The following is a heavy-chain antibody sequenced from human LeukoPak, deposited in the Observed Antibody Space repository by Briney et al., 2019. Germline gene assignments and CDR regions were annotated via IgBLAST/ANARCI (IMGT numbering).Heavy chain of an antibody. Sequence: ASVKVSCKASGYTFTGYFMHWVRQAPGQGLEWMGWINPNTSGTNYAQKFQGRVTMTRDTSISTAYMELSRLRSDDTAIYYCAKVRLRASTELDYWGQGTLVTVSS. CDR3: AKVRLRASTELDY. J-gene: IGHJ4*02. D-gene: IGHD2-8*02. V-gene: IGHV1-2*02. CDR1: GYTFTGYF. CDR2: INPNTSGT.